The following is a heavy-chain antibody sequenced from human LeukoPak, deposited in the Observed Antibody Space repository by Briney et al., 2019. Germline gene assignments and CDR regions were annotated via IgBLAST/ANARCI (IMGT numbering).Heavy chain of an antibody. V-gene: IGHV4-34*01. CDR3: ARARLGVVVALAATEFDY. Sequence: SETLSLTCAVYGGSFSGYYWSWIRQPPGKGLEWIGEINHSGSTNYNPSLKSRVTISVDTSKNQFSLKLSSVTAADTAVYYCARARLGVVVALAATEFDYWGQGTLATVSS. CDR1: GGSFSGYY. CDR2: INHSGST. D-gene: IGHD2-15*01. J-gene: IGHJ4*02.